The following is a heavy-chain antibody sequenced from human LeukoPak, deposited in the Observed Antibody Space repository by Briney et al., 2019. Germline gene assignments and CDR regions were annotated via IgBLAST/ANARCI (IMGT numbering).Heavy chain of an antibody. V-gene: IGHV1-18*04. D-gene: IGHD1-26*01. CDR2: ISAYNGNT. CDR3: ARNQYSGSYSPRDGMDV. CDR1: GYTFTSYY. J-gene: IGHJ6*04. Sequence: ASVKVPCKASGYTFTSYYIHWVRQAPGQGLEWMGWISAYNGNTNYAQKLQGRVTMTTDTSTSTAYMELRSLRSDDTAVYYCARNQYSGSYSPRDGMDVWGKGTTVTVSS.